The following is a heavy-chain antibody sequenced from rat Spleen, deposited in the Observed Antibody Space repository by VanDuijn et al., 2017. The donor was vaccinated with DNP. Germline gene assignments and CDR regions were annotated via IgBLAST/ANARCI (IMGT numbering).Heavy chain of an antibody. Sequence: QVQLRQSGAELAKPGSSVTISCKASGYIFTNYYIGWIKQTTGQGLEYFGYIHTGSGGTNYNEKLKGKATLTVDKSSSTVFMQLSSLTPDDSAVYYCARAGIVFTEYYYDYWGQGVMVTVSS. CDR1: GYIFTNYY. CDR2: IHTGSGGT. J-gene: IGHJ2*01. CDR3: ARAGIVFTEYYYDY. D-gene: IGHD1-6*01. V-gene: IGHV1-43*01.